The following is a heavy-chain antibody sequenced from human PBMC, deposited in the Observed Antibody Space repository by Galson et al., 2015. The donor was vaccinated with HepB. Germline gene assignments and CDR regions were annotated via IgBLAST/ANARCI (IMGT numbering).Heavy chain of an antibody. D-gene: IGHD1-7*01. CDR1: GGSFSGYY. J-gene: IGHJ5*02. CDR2: INHSGST. V-gene: IGHV4-34*01. Sequence: LSLTCAVYGGSFSGYYWSWIRQPPGKGLEWIGEINHSGSTNYNPSLKSRVTISVDTSKNQCSLKLSSVTAADTAVYYCVLELGKNLLGWFDPWGQGTLVTVSS. CDR3: VLELGKNLLGWFDP.